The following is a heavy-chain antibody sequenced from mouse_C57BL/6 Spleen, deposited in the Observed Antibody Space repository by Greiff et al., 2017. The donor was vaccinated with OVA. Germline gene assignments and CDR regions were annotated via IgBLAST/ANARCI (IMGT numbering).Heavy chain of an antibody. CDR1: GFTFSSYG. CDR3: ASLDYGFAY. D-gene: IGHD2-4*01. Sequence: VQLKESGGDLVKPGGSLKLSCAASGFTFSSYGMSWVRQTPDKRLEWVATISSGGSYTYYPDSVKGRFTISRDNAKNTLYLQMSSLKSEDTAMYYCASLDYGFAYWGQGTLVTVSA. J-gene: IGHJ3*01. V-gene: IGHV5-6*01. CDR2: ISSGGSYT.